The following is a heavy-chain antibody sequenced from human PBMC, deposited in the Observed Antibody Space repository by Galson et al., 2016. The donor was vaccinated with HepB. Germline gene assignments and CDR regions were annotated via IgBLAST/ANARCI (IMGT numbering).Heavy chain of an antibody. CDR3: ARDRRVYYDSSGYHA. J-gene: IGHJ4*02. CDR2: IYHSGNT. D-gene: IGHD3-22*01. CDR1: GYSISSGYY. V-gene: IGHV4-38-2*02. Sequence: ETLSLTCTVSGYSISSGYYWGWIRQPPGKGLEWIGSIYHSGNTYYNPSLKSRVTISVDTSKNQFSLNLSSVTAADTAVYYCARDRRVYYDSSGYHAWGQGTLVTVSS.